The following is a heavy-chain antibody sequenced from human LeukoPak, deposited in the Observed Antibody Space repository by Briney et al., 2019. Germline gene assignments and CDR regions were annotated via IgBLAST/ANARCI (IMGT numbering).Heavy chain of an antibody. J-gene: IGHJ4*02. V-gene: IGHV4-30-4*08. CDR2: IYYSGNT. CDR1: GVSISSGDYY. D-gene: IGHD5-12*01. CDR3: ARDYSGYHLLDY. Sequence: SETLSLTCTVSGVSISSGDYYWSWLRQPPGKGLEWIGYIYYSGNTYYNPSLKSRVTISVDTSNNQFSLKLSSVTAADTALYYCARDYSGYHLLDYWGQGTLVTVSS.